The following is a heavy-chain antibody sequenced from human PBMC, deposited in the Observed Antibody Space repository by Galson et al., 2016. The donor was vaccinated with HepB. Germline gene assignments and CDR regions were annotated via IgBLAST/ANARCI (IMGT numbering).Heavy chain of an antibody. D-gene: IGHD6-19*01. V-gene: IGHV3-74*01. CDR3: TTDHSGNAVGY. CDR2: INGDGSTL. Sequence: SLRLSCAASGITFSIYWMQWDRQAPGKELVWVSRINGDGSTLRYADSVKGRFTISRDNAKNTVYLEMNGLRAEDTAVYYCTTDHSGNAVGYWGQGTLVTVSS. CDR1: GITFSIYW. J-gene: IGHJ4*02.